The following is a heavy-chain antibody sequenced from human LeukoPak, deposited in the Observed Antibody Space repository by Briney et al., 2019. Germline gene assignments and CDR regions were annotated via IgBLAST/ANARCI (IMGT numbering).Heavy chain of an antibody. Sequence: ASVKVSCKASGYTFTNYAMNWVRQAPGQGLEWMGWINPNSGGTNYAQKFQGRVTMTRDTSISTAYMELSRLRSDDTAVYYCARDLGAPWYYYDSSGYCDYWGQGTLVTVSS. CDR3: ARDLGAPWYYYDSSGYCDY. J-gene: IGHJ4*02. CDR1: GYTFTNYA. D-gene: IGHD3-22*01. V-gene: IGHV1-2*02. CDR2: INPNSGGT.